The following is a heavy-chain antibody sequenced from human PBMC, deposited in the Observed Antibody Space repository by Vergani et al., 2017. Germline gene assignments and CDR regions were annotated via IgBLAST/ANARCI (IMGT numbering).Heavy chain of an antibody. CDR2: VNPNSGGT. V-gene: IGHV1-2*02. CDR3: ARGDYGILTGYRY. J-gene: IGHJ4*02. Sequence: QVQLVQSGAEVKKPGASVKVSCKTSGFTFSGYYIHWVRQAPGQGLEWMGWVNPNSGGTNYAQKFQGRVTMTRDTSTSTVYMELSSLRSEDTAIYYCARGDYGILTGYRYWGQGTLVTVSA. D-gene: IGHD3-9*01. CDR1: GFTFSGYY.